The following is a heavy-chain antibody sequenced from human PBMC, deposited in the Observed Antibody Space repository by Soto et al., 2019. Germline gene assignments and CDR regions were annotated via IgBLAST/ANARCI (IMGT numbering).Heavy chain of an antibody. CDR1: GGSMTTGDQY. CDR3: ARELPQRQGRNMDV. J-gene: IGHJ6*02. V-gene: IGHV4-31*03. Sequence: SETLSLTCTVAGGSMTTGDQYWTWIRHRPGEGLEWFGYINHRGSLYYNPSLESRVSMSVDTSKNQFSLNLSSVTAADTAVYYCARELPQRQGRNMDVWGQGTTVTVSS. D-gene: IGHD1-1*01. CDR2: INHRGSL.